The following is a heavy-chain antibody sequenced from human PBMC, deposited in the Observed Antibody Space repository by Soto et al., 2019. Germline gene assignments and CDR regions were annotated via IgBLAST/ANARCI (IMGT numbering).Heavy chain of an antibody. V-gene: IGHV4-59*08. CDR3: ARQTRYCSGGSCYNWFDP. Sequence: QVQLQESGPGLVKPSETLSLTCAVSGGSISSNYWTWIRQPPGKGLEWIGYIYHSGSTNYNPSLKSRVTISLDTSENQFSLKLSSVTAADTAVYYCARQTRYCSGGSCYNWFDPWGQGTLVTV. J-gene: IGHJ5*02. D-gene: IGHD2-15*01. CDR2: IYHSGST. CDR1: GGSISSNY.